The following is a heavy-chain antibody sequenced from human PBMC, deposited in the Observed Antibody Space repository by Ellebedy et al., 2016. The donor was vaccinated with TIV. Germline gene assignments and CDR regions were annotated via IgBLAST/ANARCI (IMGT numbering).Heavy chain of an antibody. J-gene: IGHJ4*02. CDR2: IIPIFGTA. Sequence: SVKVSCXASGGTFSSYAISWVRQAPGQGLEWMGGIIPIFGTANYAQKFQGRVTMTRDTSTSTVYMELSSLRSEDTAVYYCARDRNGDSYFDYWGQGTLVTVSS. D-gene: IGHD4-17*01. V-gene: IGHV1-69*05. CDR1: GGTFSSYA. CDR3: ARDRNGDSYFDY.